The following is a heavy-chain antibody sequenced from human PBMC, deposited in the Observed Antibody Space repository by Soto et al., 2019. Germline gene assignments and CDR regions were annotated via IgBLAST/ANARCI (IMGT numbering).Heavy chain of an antibody. V-gene: IGHV3-9*01. D-gene: IGHD6-13*01. J-gene: IGHJ1*01. CDR1: GFNFDDYA. Sequence: EVQLVESGGGLVQPGRSLRLSCAASGFNFDDYAMHWVRQVPGKGLEWVSGINWNSVSIDYADSVKGRFTISRDNAXNXPYLQMNSLRAEDTALYYCSKDLYSSINPRGGYFQHWGQGTLVTVSS. CDR3: SKDLYSSINPRGGYFQH. CDR2: INWNSVSI.